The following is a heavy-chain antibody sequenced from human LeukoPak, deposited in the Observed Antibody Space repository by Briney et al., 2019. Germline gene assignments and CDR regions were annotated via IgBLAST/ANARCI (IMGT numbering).Heavy chain of an antibody. CDR3: VRGDYYGSGSRYFDY. Sequence: SETLSLTCTVSGGSISSGGYYWNWIRQPPGKGLEWIGYFYHSGISYYNPSLKSRVTISVDTSKNQFSLKLSSVTAADTAVYYCVRGDYYGSGSRYFDYWGQGTLVTVSS. CDR1: GGSISSGGYY. V-gene: IGHV4-30-2*01. CDR2: FYHSGIS. D-gene: IGHD3-10*01. J-gene: IGHJ4*02.